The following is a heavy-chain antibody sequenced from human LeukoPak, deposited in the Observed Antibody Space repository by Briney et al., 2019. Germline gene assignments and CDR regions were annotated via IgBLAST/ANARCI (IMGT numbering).Heavy chain of an antibody. Sequence: PSETLSLTCTVSGGSISSYYWSWIRQPPGKGLEWIGYIYYSGSTNYNPSLKSRVTISVDTSKNQFSLKLSSVTAADTAVYYCARDPGTMVRGAPSYGMDVWGQGTTVTVSS. CDR1: GGSISSYY. V-gene: IGHV4-59*01. J-gene: IGHJ6*02. CDR2: IYYSGST. CDR3: ARDPGTMVRGAPSYGMDV. D-gene: IGHD3-10*01.